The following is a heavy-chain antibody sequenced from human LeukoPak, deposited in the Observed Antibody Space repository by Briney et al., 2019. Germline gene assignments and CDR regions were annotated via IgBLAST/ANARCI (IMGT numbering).Heavy chain of an antibody. J-gene: IGHJ4*02. CDR3: ARESSSYLVEYYFDY. V-gene: IGHV1-46*01. Sequence: ASVKVSCKASGYTFTSYYMHWVRQAPGQGLEWMGIINPSGGSTSYAQKFQGRVTMTRDMSTSTVYMELSSLRSEDTAVYYCARESSSYLVEYYFDYWGQGTLVTVSS. CDR2: INPSGGST. CDR1: GYTFTSYY. D-gene: IGHD6-13*01.